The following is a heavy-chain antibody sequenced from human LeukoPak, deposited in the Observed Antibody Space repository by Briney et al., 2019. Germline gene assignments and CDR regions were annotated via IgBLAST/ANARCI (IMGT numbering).Heavy chain of an antibody. Sequence: GASVKVSCKASGYTFTSYGISWVRQAPGQGLEWMGWISAYNGNTNYAQKLQGRVTMTTDTSTSTAYMELRSLRSDDTAVYYCASEGFTYYYDSSGSFDYWGQGTLVTVSS. CDR1: GYTFTSYG. CDR3: ASEGFTYYYDSSGSFDY. J-gene: IGHJ4*02. V-gene: IGHV1-18*01. D-gene: IGHD3-22*01. CDR2: ISAYNGNT.